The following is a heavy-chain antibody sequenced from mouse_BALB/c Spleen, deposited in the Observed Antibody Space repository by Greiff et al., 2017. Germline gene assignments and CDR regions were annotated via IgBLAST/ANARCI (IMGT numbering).Heavy chain of an antibody. CDR1: GYTFTNYW. D-gene: IGHD2-1*01. CDR3: ARKGNYEVGRFAY. J-gene: IGHJ3*01. CDR2: IYPGGGYT. Sequence: VQLQESGAELVRPGTSVKISCKASGYTFTNYWLGWVKQRPGHGLEWIGDIYPGGGYTNYNEKFKGKATLTADTSSSTAYMQLSSLTSEDSAVYFCARKGNYEVGRFAYWGQGTLVTVSA. V-gene: IGHV1-63*02.